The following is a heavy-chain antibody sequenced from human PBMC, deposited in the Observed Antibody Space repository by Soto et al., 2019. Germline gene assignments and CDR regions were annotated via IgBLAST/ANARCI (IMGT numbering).Heavy chain of an antibody. CDR3: ARCVEGDAFDI. CDR1: GGSISSGDYY. Sequence: PSETLSLTCTVSGGSISSGDYYWSWIRQPPGKGLEWIGYIYYSGSTYYNPSLKSRVTISVDTSKNQFSLKLSSVTAADTAVYYCARCVEGDAFDIWGKGTTVTVSS. V-gene: IGHV4-30-4*01. CDR2: IYYSGST. J-gene: IGHJ3*02.